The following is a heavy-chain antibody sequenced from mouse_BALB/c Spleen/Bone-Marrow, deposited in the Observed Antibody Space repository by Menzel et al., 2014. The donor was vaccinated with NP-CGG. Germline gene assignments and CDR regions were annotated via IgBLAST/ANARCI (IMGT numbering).Heavy chain of an antibody. V-gene: IGHV1S126*01. CDR1: GYSFTSYW. D-gene: IGHD2-1*01. CDR2: IDPSDSET. Sequence: VNVVESGPQLVRPGASVKISCKASGYSFTSYWMHWVKQRPGQGLEWIGMIDPSDSETRLNQKFKDKATLTVDKSSSTAYMQLNSPTSEDSAVYYCASPSDGNPFAYWGQGTLVTVSA. J-gene: IGHJ3*01. CDR3: ASPSDGNPFAY.